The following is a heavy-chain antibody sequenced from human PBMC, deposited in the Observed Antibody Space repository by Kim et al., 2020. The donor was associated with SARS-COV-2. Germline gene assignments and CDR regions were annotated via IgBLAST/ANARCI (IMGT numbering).Heavy chain of an antibody. CDR1: GFTFSSYA. CDR2: ISSDGGST. J-gene: IGHJ4*02. CDR3: VKLWNSGYGRFGGYFDS. Sequence: GGSLRLSCSASGFTFSSYAMHWVRQAPGKGLEYVSAISSDGGSTYYADSVKGRFTISRDNSKNTLYLQMSSLRTEDTAIYYCVKLWNSGYGRFGGYFDSWGQGTLVTVSS. D-gene: IGHD5-12*01. V-gene: IGHV3-64D*09.